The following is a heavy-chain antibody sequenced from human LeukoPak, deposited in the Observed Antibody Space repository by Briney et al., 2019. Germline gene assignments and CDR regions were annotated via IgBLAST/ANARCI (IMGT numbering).Heavy chain of an antibody. CDR2: IYYSGST. D-gene: IGHD3-9*01. V-gene: IGHV4-39*01. J-gene: IGHJ4*02. Sequence: SETLSLTCTVSGGSISSSSYSWGWIRQPPGKGLGWIGRIYYSGSTYYNPSLKSRVTISVDTSKNQFSLKLSSVTAADTAVYYCARHSETYYDILPPDYWGQGTLVTVSS. CDR1: GGSISSSSYS. CDR3: ARHSETYYDILPPDY.